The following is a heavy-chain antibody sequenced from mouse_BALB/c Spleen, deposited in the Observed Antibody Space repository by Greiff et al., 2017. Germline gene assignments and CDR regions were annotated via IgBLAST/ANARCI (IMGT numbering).Heavy chain of an antibody. CDR1: GFNIKDTY. J-gene: IGHJ3*01. CDR2: IDPENGDT. D-gene: IGHD1-1*01. CDR3: NDYGFAY. V-gene: IGHV14-4*02. Sequence: EVQLQQSGAELVKPGASVKLSCTASGFNIKDTYMHWVKQRPEQGLEWIGWIDPENGDTEYAPKFQGKATMTADTSSNTAYLQLSSLTSEDTAVYYCNDYGFAYWGQGTLVTVSA.